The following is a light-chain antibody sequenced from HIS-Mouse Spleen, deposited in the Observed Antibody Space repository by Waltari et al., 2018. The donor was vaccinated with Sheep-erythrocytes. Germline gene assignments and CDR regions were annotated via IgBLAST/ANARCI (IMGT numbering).Light chain of an antibody. V-gene: IGLV2-11*01. CDR2: DVS. CDR1: SSYVGGYNY. CDR3: CSYAGSSTPWV. J-gene: IGLJ3*02. Sequence: QSALTQPRSVSGSPGQSVTISCTGTSSYVGGYNYVSWYPQHPGKAPQVRGYDVSKRPAGVPDRFSGSKSGNTASLTSSGVQAEDEADYYCCSYAGSSTPWVFGGGTKLTVL.